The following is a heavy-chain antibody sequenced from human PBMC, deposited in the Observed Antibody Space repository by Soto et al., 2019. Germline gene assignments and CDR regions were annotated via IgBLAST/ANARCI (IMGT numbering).Heavy chain of an antibody. CDR3: ARTGGDYDMDAFHI. Sequence: QLQLQESGPGLVKPSETLSLTCTVSGGSISSSHYYWGWIRQPPGKGLEWIGTIFYSGSSYYNPTLKSQVTISVDTSKNQFSLKLNSMTAADTAVYYCARTGGDYDMDAFHIWGQGTMVTVSS. CDR2: IFYSGSS. J-gene: IGHJ3*02. V-gene: IGHV4-39*01. CDR1: GGSISSSHYY. D-gene: IGHD4-17*01.